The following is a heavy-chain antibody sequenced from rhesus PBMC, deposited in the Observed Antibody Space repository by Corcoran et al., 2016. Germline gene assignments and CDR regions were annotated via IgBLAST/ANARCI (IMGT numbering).Heavy chain of an antibody. CDR2: IYGSGGST. CDR1: GGSISSNY. Sequence: QLQLQESGPGLVKPSETLSLTCAVSGGSISSNYWSWIRQSPGKGLEWIGGIYGSGGSTEYNPSLKSRVTISKDTSKNQFSLKLSSVTAADTAVYYCASVVAAAGPDYWGQGVLVTVSS. D-gene: IGHD6-25*01. V-gene: IGHV4-160*01. CDR3: ASVVAAAGPDY. J-gene: IGHJ4*01.